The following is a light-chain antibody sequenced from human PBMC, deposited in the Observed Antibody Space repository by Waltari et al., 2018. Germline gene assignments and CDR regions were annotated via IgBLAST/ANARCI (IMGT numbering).Light chain of an antibody. J-gene: IGLJ2*01. Sequence: QSALTQPASVSGSPGQSITISCTGTSSDVGGFNSVSWFQQHPGKAPKLIIFDVTNRPSGVSNRFSGSKSGHTASLTISGLQADDEAHYFCNSYSDSNSLVVFGGGTRLTVL. V-gene: IGLV2-14*03. CDR1: SSDVGGFNS. CDR3: NSYSDSNSLVV. CDR2: DVT.